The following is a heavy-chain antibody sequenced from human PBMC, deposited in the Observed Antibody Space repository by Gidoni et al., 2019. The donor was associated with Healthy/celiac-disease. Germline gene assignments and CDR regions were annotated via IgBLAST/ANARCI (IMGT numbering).Heavy chain of an antibody. D-gene: IGHD6-19*01. Sequence: EVQPVQAGAEVTKPGESLTISGQGSGYRFHSYWIDWVRQMPGKGLEWMGIIYPGDSDTTVSPCFKGQVTISADKSISTAYLQWSSLKASDTAMYYCARGSGWKNLMYFHHWGQGTLVTVSS. CDR3: ARGSGWKNLMYFHH. CDR2: IYPGDSDT. V-gene: IGHV5-51*01. CDR1: GYRFHSYW. J-gene: IGHJ1*01.